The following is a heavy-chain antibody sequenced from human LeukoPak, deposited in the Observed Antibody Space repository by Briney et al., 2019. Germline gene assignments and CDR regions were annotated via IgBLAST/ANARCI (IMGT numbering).Heavy chain of an antibody. CDR2: INPNSGGT. Sequence: GASVKVSCKASGYTFTGYYMHWVRQAPGRGLEWMGWINPNSGGTNYAQKFQGRVTMTRDTSISTAYMELSRLRSDDTAVYYCARSPGRGSGYFWDVRNNWFDPWGQGTLVTVSS. CDR1: GYTFTGYY. V-gene: IGHV1-2*02. D-gene: IGHD3-3*01. CDR3: ARSPGRGSGYFWDVRNNWFDP. J-gene: IGHJ5*02.